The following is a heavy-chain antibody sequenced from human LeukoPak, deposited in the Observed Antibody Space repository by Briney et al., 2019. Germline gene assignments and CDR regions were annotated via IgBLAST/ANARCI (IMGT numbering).Heavy chain of an antibody. D-gene: IGHD3-3*01. J-gene: IGHJ4*02. CDR2: INHSGST. Sequence: GSLRLSCAASGFTFSSYAMSWIRQPPGKGLEWIGEINHSGSTNYNPSLKSRVTISVDTSKNQFSLKLSSVTAADTAVYYCARWKRNYDFWSGYGYYFDYWGQGTLVTVSS. V-gene: IGHV4-34*01. CDR1: GFTFSSYA. CDR3: ARWKRNYDFWSGYGYYFDY.